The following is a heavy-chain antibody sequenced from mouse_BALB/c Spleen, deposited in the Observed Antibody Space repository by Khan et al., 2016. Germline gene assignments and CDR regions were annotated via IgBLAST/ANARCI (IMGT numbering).Heavy chain of an antibody. CDR2: ISYSGST. D-gene: IGHD3-2*01. J-gene: IGHJ2*01. CDR1: GDSITSGY. Sequence: VQLKESGPSLVKPSQTLSLTCSVTGDSITSGYWNWIRKFPGNKLEYMGYISYSGSTYYNPSLKSRISITRDTSKNQNYLQLNSVTTEDTATYYCASYDSSGSFFDYWGQGTTLTVSS. V-gene: IGHV3-8*02. CDR3: ASYDSSGSFFDY.